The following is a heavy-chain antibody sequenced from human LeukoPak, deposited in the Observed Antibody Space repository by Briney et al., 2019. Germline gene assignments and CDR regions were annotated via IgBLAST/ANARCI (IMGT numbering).Heavy chain of an antibody. J-gene: IGHJ4*02. CDR3: AKDYGSGSYYSPFDY. CDR2: ISGSGGST. V-gene: IGHV3-23*01. D-gene: IGHD3-10*01. Sequence: GSLRLSCAASGFTFSSYGMSWVRQAPGKGLEWVSSISGSGGSTYYADSVKGRFTISRDNSKNTLYLQMNSLRAEDTAVYYCAKDYGSGSYYSPFDYWGQGTLVTVSS. CDR1: GFTFSSYG.